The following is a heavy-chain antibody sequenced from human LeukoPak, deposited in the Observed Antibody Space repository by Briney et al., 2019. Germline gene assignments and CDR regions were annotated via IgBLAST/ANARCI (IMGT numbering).Heavy chain of an antibody. V-gene: IGHV4-4*07. D-gene: IGHD1-26*01. CDR3: ARGWVVGADYFDY. CDR2: IYTRGST. Sequence: PSETRSLTCTVSGGFISSYYWSWIRQPPGKGLEWIGRIYTRGSTNYNPSLKSRVTMSLDTSKTQFSLKLSSVPAADTAVYYCARGWVVGADYFDYWGQGTLVTVSS. CDR1: GGFISSYY. J-gene: IGHJ4*02.